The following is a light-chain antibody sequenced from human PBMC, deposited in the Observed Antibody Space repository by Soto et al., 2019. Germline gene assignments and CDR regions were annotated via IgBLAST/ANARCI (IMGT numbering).Light chain of an antibody. Sequence: EIVITQSPATLSVSPGDRATLSCRASQSVTSNLAWYQQKPGQAPRLLIYGASTRATGIPARFSGSGSGTEFTPTISSLQSEDFAVYFCQQYKNWPPITFGQGTRLEIK. CDR3: QQYKNWPPIT. CDR1: QSVTSN. J-gene: IGKJ5*01. CDR2: GAS. V-gene: IGKV3-15*01.